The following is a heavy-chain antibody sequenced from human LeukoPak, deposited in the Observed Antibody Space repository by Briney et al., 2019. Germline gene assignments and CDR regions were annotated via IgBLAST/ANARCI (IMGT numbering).Heavy chain of an antibody. D-gene: IGHD3-10*01. Sequence: GGSLRLSCAASGFTFSSYAMSWVRQAPGKGLEWVSAISGSGGSTYYADSVKGRFTISRDNSKNTLYLQMNSLRAEDTAAYYCAKMALGDYYGSGSYYGLDYWGQGTLVTVSS. J-gene: IGHJ4*02. CDR2: ISGSGGST. CDR3: AKMALGDYYGSGSYYGLDY. V-gene: IGHV3-23*01. CDR1: GFTFSSYA.